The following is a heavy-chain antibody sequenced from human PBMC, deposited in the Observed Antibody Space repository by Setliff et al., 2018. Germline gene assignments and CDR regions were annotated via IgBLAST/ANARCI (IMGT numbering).Heavy chain of an antibody. J-gene: IGHJ4*02. D-gene: IGHD2-15*01. V-gene: IGHV3-30*03. CDR2: ISYDGSNQ. CDR1: RFPFSSYG. Sequence: GSLRLSCAASRFPFSSYGMHWVRQAPGKGLEWVAVISYDGSNQNYADSVKGRFTISRDNSKNTLYLQMNSLRPEDTAVYYCARTCSGSGCYAGLESWGQGTPVTVSS. CDR3: ARTCSGSGCYAGLES.